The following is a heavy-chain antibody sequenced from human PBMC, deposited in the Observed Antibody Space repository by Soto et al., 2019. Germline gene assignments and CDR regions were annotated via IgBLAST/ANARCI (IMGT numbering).Heavy chain of an antibody. CDR1: GYTFSNYG. Sequence: QVQLVQSGAEVKNPGASVKVSCKASGYTFSNYGISWVRQAPGQGLEWMGWISPHNGNTKYTQKFQGRVTMTTDTSTRKAYMELRSLRSDDTAVFYCARVFGSGSYSAFDTWGKGTMVTVSS. D-gene: IGHD3-10*01. CDR2: ISPHNGNT. CDR3: ARVFGSGSYSAFDT. J-gene: IGHJ3*02. V-gene: IGHV1-18*01.